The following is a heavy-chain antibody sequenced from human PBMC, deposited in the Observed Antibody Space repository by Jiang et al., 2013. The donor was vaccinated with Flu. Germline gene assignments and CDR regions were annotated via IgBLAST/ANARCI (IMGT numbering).Heavy chain of an antibody. J-gene: IGHJ4*02. CDR1: GFSLSTSGVG. Sequence: KPTQTLTLTCTFSGFSLSTSGVGVGWIRRPPGKALEWLALIYWDDDKRYSPSLKSRLTITKDTSKNQVVLTMTNMDPVDTATYYCAHAQPQYYDFWSGYYTGGXYFDHWGQGTLV. CDR3: AHAQPQYYDFWSGYYTGGXYFDH. CDR2: IYWDDDK. V-gene: IGHV2-5*02. D-gene: IGHD3-3*01.